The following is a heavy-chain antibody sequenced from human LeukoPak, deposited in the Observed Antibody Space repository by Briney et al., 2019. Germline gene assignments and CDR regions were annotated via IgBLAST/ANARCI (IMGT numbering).Heavy chain of an antibody. CDR3: ARDGVRDGLYFDY. V-gene: IGHV3-7*01. J-gene: IGHJ4*02. Sequence: GGSLRLSCAASGFTFSSYWMSWVRQAPGKGLEWVANIKQDGSEKYYVDSVKGRFTISRDNAKNSLYLQMNSLRAEDTAVYYCARDGVRDGLYFDYWGQGTLVTVSS. CDR1: GFTFSSYW. CDR2: IKQDGSEK. D-gene: IGHD5-24*01.